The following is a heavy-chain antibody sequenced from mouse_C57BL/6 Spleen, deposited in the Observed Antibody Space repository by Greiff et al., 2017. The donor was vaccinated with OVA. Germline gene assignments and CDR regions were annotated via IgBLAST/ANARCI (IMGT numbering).Heavy chain of an antibody. CDR3: ASLYYGSYWYFDV. Sequence: EVHLVESGPGLVKPSQSLSLTCSVTGYSITSGYYWNWIRQFPGNKLEWMGYISYDGSNNYNPSLKNRISITRDTSKNQFFLKLNSVTTEDTATYYCASLYYGSYWYFDVWGTGTTVTVSS. D-gene: IGHD1-1*01. V-gene: IGHV3-6*01. J-gene: IGHJ1*03. CDR2: ISYDGSN. CDR1: GYSITSGYY.